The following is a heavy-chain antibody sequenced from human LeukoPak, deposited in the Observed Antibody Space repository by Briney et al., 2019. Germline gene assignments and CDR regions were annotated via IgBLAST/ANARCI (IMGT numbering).Heavy chain of an antibody. CDR2: INPSAGST. V-gene: IGHV1-46*01. D-gene: IGHD5-18*01. Sequence: GASVKVSCKASGYTFTSYYMHWVRQAPGQGLEGMGIINPSAGSTSYAQKFQGRVTMTRDTSTSTVYMELSSPRSEDTAVYYCARGGLQLLAPLDYWGQGTLVTVSS. CDR1: GYTFTSYY. J-gene: IGHJ4*02. CDR3: ARGGLQLLAPLDY.